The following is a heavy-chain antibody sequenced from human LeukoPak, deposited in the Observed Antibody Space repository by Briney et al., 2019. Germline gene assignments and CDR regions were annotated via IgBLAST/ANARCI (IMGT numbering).Heavy chain of an antibody. CDR3: ARGHCSGGSCYDY. J-gene: IGHJ4*02. CDR2: IIPIFGTA. CDR1: GGTCSSYA. V-gene: IGHV1-69*01. D-gene: IGHD2-15*01. Sequence: SVKVSCKASGGTCSSYAISWVRQAPGQGLEWMGGIIPIFGTANYAQKFQGRVTITADESTSTAYMELSSLRSEDTAVYYCARGHCSGGSCYDYWGQGTLVTVSS.